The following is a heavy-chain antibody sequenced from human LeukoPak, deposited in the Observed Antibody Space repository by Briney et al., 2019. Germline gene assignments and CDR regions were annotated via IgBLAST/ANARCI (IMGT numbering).Heavy chain of an antibody. Sequence: GRSLRLSCAASGFTFSSYGMHWVRQAPGTGLEWVAVISSHGSNKYYADSVKGRFPISRDNSKNTLYLQMNSLRAEDTAVYYCAKDADDSSGYYYPDYWGQGTLVTVSS. J-gene: IGHJ4*02. CDR1: GFTFSSYG. CDR3: AKDADDSSGYYYPDY. D-gene: IGHD3-22*01. CDR2: ISSHGSNK. V-gene: IGHV3-30*18.